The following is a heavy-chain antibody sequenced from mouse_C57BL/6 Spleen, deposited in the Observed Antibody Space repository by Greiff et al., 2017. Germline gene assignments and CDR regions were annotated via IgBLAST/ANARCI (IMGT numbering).Heavy chain of an antibody. CDR3: AREEYGSICHYAMDY. J-gene: IGHJ4*01. CDR1: GFTFSDYY. V-gene: IGHV5-16*01. D-gene: IGHD1-1*01. Sequence: EVMLVESEGGLVQPGSSMKLSCTASGFTFSDYYMAWVRQVPEKGLEWVANITYDGSSTYYLDSLKSRFIISRDNAKNILYLQMSSLKSENTATYCCAREEYGSICHYAMDYWGQGTSVTVSS. CDR2: ITYDGSST.